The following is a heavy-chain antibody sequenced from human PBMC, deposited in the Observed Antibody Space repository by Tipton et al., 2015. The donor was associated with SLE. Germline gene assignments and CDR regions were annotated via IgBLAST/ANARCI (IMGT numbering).Heavy chain of an antibody. V-gene: IGHV3-30*03. CDR1: GFTFITYW. J-gene: IGHJ4*02. D-gene: IGHD6-13*01. CDR3: ARASSSFDY. Sequence: RSLRLSCAASGFTFITYWMGWVRQAPGKGLDWVAVTSYDGSNKYYADSVKGRFTISRDNSKNTLYLQMNSLRAEDTAVYYCARASSSFDYWGQGTLVTVSS. CDR2: TSYDGSNK.